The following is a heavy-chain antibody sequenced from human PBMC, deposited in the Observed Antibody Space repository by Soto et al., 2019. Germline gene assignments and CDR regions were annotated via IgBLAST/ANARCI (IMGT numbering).Heavy chain of an antibody. D-gene: IGHD3-16*01. CDR3: ARADPDASVGY. CDR2: ISYSGST. Sequence: PLEPLSLTCTVSGGSMSSHYWTWLRQPPGKGLEWIGYISYSGSTYYNPSLKSRVTISADTSRNQFSLKLSSVIAADTAVYYCARADPDASVGYWGQGTLVTVSS. V-gene: IGHV4-59*11. CDR1: GGSMSSHY. J-gene: IGHJ4*02.